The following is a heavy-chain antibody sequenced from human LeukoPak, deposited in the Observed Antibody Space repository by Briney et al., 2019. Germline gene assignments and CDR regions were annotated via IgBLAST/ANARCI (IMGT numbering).Heavy chain of an antibody. CDR2: ISSDGSST. CDR1: GFTFSSYS. D-gene: IGHD3-10*01. J-gene: IGHJ4*02. V-gene: IGHV3-74*01. CDR3: AGGRSGDY. Sequence: GGSLTLSCAASGFTFSSYSMNWVRQAPGKGLEWVSRISSDGSSTSYADSVKGRFTISRENAKNTLYLQMNSLRADDTAVYYCAGGRSGDYWGQGTLVTVSS.